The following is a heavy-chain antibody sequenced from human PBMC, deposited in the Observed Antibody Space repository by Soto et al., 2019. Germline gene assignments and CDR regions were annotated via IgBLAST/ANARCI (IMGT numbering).Heavy chain of an antibody. D-gene: IGHD1-26*01. Sequence: ASVKVSCKASGYTFTSYGISWVRQAPGQGLEWMGWISAYNGNTNYAQKLQGRVTMTTDTSTSTAHMELRSLRSDDTAVYYCARSAWELLRNYFDYWGQGTLVTVSS. J-gene: IGHJ4*02. CDR2: ISAYNGNT. CDR1: GYTFTSYG. CDR3: ARSAWELLRNYFDY. V-gene: IGHV1-18*01.